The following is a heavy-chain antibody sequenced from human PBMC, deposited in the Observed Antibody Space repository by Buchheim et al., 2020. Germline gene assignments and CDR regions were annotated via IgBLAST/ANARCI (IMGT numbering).Heavy chain of an antibody. D-gene: IGHD2-15*01. CDR1: GFTFSSYG. CDR2: ISYDGSNK. CDR3: VRHLYC. V-gene: IGHV3-30*03. Sequence: QVQLVESGGGVVQPGRSLRLSCAASGFTFSSYGMHWVRQAPGKGLEWVAVISYDGSNKYYADSVKGRFTISRDKSTNTLYMQMNSLRAEDTAVYYCVRHLYCWGQGTL. J-gene: IGHJ4*02.